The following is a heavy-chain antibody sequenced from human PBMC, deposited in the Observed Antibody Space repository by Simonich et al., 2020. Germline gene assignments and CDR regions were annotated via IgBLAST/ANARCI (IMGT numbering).Heavy chain of an antibody. CDR3: AMEYFQH. Sequence: QVQLVQSGAEVKKPGASVKVSYKASGYTFTGYYMNWVRQAPGQGLEWMGRSNPNRGGTNYAQKFQGRVTMTRDTSISTAYMEWSRLRSDDTAVYYCAMEYFQHWGQGTLVTVSS. CDR2: SNPNRGGT. V-gene: IGHV1-2*06. CDR1: GYTFTGYY. J-gene: IGHJ1*01.